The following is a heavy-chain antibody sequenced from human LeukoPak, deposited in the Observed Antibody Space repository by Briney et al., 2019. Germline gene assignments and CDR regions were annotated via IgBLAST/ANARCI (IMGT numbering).Heavy chain of an antibody. CDR3: ARGSGSSPALDY. CDR2: FDPEDGET. J-gene: IGHJ4*02. V-gene: IGHV1-24*01. CDR1: GYTLTELS. Sequence: ASVKVSCKVSGYTLTELSMHWVRQAPGKGLEWMGGFDPEDGETIYAQKFQGRVTMTEDTSTDTAYMELSSLRSEDTAVYYCARGSGSSPALDYWGQGTLVTVSS. D-gene: IGHD6-6*01.